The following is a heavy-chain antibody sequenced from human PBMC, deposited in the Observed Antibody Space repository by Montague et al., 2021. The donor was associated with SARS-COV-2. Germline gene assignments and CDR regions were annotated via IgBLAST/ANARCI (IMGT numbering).Heavy chain of an antibody. J-gene: IGHJ6*02. CDR3: ATAACPTVTTGGDV. D-gene: IGHD4-17*01. Sequence: SLRLSCAASGFTVSSKYMSWVRQAPGKGLEWVSVIYSGGSTYYADSVKGRFTISRHNSKNTLYLQMNSLRAEDTAVYYCATAACPTVTTGGDVWGQGTTVTVSS. V-gene: IGHV3-53*04. CDR1: GFTVSSKY. CDR2: IYSGGST.